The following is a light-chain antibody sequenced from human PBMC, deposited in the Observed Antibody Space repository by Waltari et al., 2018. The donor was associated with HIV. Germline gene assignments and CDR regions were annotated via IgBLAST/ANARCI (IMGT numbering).Light chain of an antibody. CDR2: GAS. Sequence: EILMTQSPVTLSVSPGERATLSCRASQSISGNLAWYQQKPGQAPRLLIYGASTRATGIPARFSGSGSGTEFTLTISSLQSEDFAVYYCQQYNNWPRTFGQGTKLEIK. J-gene: IGKJ2*01. CDR3: QQYNNWPRT. CDR1: QSISGN. V-gene: IGKV3-15*01.